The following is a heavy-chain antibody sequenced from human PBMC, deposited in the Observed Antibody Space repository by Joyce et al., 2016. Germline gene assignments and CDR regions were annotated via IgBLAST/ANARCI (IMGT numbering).Heavy chain of an antibody. Sequence: HVQLVESGGGVVQPGGSLRLSCAASGSTFSNFGMHWVRQAPGKGLEWVAVSSFDGSSGKHADSVKGRFIISRDNTKNTLYLQMNSRTADDTATYYCASMRGKGDGQNLDDFDNWGQGTLVTVSS. CDR1: GSTFSNFG. CDR2: SSFDGSSG. V-gene: IGHV3-30*03. J-gene: IGHJ4*02. D-gene: IGHD5-24*01. CDR3: ASMRGKGDGQNLDDFDN.